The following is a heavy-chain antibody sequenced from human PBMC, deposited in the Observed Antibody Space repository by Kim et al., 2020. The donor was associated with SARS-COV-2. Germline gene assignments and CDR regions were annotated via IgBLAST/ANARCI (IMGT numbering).Heavy chain of an antibody. CDR3: ARDRYYDFWGGYYPYYHG. CDR1: GGSISSYY. D-gene: IGHD3-3*01. J-gene: IGHJ6*01. Sequence: SETLSLTCTVSGGSISSYYWSWIRQPPGKGLEWIGYIYYSGSTNYNPSLKSRVTISVDTSKNQFSLKLSSVTAADTAVYYCARDRYYDFWGGYYPYYHG. CDR2: IYYSGST. V-gene: IGHV4-59*13.